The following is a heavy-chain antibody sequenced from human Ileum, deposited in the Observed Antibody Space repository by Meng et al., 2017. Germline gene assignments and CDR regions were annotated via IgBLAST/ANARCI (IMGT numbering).Heavy chain of an antibody. V-gene: IGHV4-31*03. D-gene: IGHD3-22*01. J-gene: IGHJ5*01. Sequence: QVRLESAGPELGKPAQALSLTCTASGGSVTDGDYYWSWVRQQPGKGLECIGNMYSSGNAYYNPSLKSRVSMAVDTSKNQFSVRLSSVTAADTAIYYCARVYYDSSGLNWFDSWGQGTLVTVSS. CDR3: ARVYYDSSGLNWFDS. CDR1: GGSVTDGDYY. CDR2: MYSSGNA.